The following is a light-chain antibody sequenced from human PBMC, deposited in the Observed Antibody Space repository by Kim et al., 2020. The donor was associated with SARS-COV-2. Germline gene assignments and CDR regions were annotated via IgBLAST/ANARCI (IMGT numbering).Light chain of an antibody. CDR1: ALPKKY. CDR2: EDN. V-gene: IGLV3-10*01. J-gene: IGLJ3*02. CDR3: YSTDSSGNHRV. Sequence: SYELTQPPSVSVSPGQTARITCSGDALPKKYAYWYQQKSGQATVLVIYEDNKRPSVIPERFSGSSSGTRATLSISGAQVEDEADYYCYSTDSSGNHRVFGGGTQLTVL.